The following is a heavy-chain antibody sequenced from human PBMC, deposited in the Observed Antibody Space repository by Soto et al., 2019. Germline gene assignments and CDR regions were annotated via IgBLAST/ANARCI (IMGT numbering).Heavy chain of an antibody. J-gene: IGHJ4*02. CDR1: GFTFSSYA. D-gene: IGHD2-15*01. V-gene: IGHV3-23*01. Sequence: DVQLLESGGGLVQPEGSLRLSCAASGFTFSSYAMGWVRQGPGKGLEWVAVVSIGGSTHYADSVRGRFTISRDNSKNTLSLQMNRLTAEDTAVYFCAKRRGAGGHFDYWGQGALVNVSS. CDR3: AKRRGAGGHFDY. CDR2: VSIGGST.